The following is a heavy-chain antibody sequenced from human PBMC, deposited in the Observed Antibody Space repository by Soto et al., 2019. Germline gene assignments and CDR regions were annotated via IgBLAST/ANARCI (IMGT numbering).Heavy chain of an antibody. CDR2: LSGNSRNI. J-gene: IGHJ4*02. Sequence: EVQLLESGGGLVQPGGSLRLSCAASGFTLSSYAMTWVRQAPGKGLECVSALSGNSRNIFLADAVKGRFTNSRDNSKNTLYLQMNSLRAEDTAMFYCSKASTVSWGVFEYWGQGALITVSS. CDR1: GFTLSSYA. V-gene: IGHV3-23*01. D-gene: IGHD6-13*01. CDR3: SKASTVSWGVFEY.